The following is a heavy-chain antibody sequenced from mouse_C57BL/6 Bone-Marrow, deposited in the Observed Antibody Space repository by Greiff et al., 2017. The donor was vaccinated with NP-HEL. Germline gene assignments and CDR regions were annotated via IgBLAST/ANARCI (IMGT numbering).Heavy chain of an antibody. V-gene: IGHV3-6*01. CDR2: ISYDGSN. Sequence: EVQLQESGPGLVKPSQSLSLTCSVTGYSITSGYYWNWIRQFPGNKLEWMGYISYDGSNNYNPSLKNRISITRDTSQNQFFLKLNSVTTEDTATYYCARTPLRWLLRAWFAYWGQGTLVTVSA. D-gene: IGHD2-3*01. CDR3: ARTPLRWLLRAWFAY. J-gene: IGHJ3*01. CDR1: GYSITSGYY.